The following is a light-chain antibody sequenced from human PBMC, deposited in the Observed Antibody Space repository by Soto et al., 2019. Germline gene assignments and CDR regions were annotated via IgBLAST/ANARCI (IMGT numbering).Light chain of an antibody. CDR3: SSYAGSNSVV. CDR1: NSDVGGYNF. CDR2: EVN. V-gene: IGLV2-8*01. Sequence: QSALTQPPSASGSPGQSVTLSCTGTNSDVGGYNFVSWYQQKSGKAPKLMIYEVNKRPSGVPDRFSGSKSGNTASLTVSGLQPEDEADYYCSSYAGSNSVVFGGGTKVTVL. J-gene: IGLJ2*01.